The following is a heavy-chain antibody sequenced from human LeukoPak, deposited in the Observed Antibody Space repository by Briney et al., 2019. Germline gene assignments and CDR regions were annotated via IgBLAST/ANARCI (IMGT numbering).Heavy chain of an antibody. CDR2: ISSSGSTI. D-gene: IGHD6-13*01. V-gene: IGHV3-11*01. CDR1: GFTFSDYY. CDR3: ARAEYSSSWYLQGYFQH. Sequence: GGSLRLSCAASGFTFSDYYMSWIRQAPGKGLEWVSYISSSGSTIYYADSVKGRFTISRDNAKNSLYLQMNSLRAEDTAVYYCARAEYSSSWYLQGYFQHWGQGTLVTVSS. J-gene: IGHJ1*01.